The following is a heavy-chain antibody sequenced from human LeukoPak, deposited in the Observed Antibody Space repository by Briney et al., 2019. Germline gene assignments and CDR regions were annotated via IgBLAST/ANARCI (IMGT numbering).Heavy chain of an antibody. Sequence: SETLSLACTVSGGSINNYYWNWVRQPPGKGLEWIGYMSYSGNTYYNPSLKSRVTISVDMSKNQFYLQMSSVTAADTAVYYCARDEYGGPFDYWGQGVLVTVSS. D-gene: IGHD4/OR15-4a*01. J-gene: IGHJ4*02. CDR3: ARDEYGGPFDY. CDR1: GGSINNYY. V-gene: IGHV4-59*01. CDR2: MSYSGNT.